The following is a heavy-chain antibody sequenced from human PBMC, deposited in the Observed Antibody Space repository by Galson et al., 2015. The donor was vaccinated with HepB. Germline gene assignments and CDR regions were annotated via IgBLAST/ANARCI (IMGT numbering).Heavy chain of an antibody. CDR3: ARVDIVGATTWWYFDL. CDR2: IIPIFGTA. J-gene: IGHJ2*01. Sequence: SVKVSCKASGGTFSSYAISWVRQAPGQGLEWMGGIIPIFGTANYAQKFQGRVTITADESTSTAYMELSSLRSEDTAVYYCARVDIVGATTWWYFDLWGRGTLVTVSS. V-gene: IGHV1-69*13. CDR1: GGTFSSYA. D-gene: IGHD1-26*01.